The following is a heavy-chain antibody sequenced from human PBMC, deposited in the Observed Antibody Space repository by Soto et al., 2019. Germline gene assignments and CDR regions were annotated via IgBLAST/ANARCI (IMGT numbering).Heavy chain of an antibody. CDR1: GFSLTTDRVG. CDR3: AHAYGGRSLY. CDR2: IYWDDSK. J-gene: IGHJ4*02. V-gene: IGHV2-5*02. D-gene: IGHD1-26*01. Sequence: ITLKESGPTLMKPTQTLTLTCTFSGFSLTTDRVGVGWIRQPPGEALEWLAVIYWDDSKTYRPSLESRLTITKDTSKNQVALTMTNMDSLDTATYYCAHAYGGRSLYWGQGTLVTVSS.